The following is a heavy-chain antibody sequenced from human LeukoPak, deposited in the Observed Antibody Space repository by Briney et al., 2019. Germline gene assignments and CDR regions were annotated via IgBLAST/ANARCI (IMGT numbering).Heavy chain of an antibody. Sequence: ASVKVSCKASGYTFTGYYMHWVRQAPGQGLEWMGMINPSGGSTSYAQKFQGRVTMTRDTSTSTVYMELSSLRSEDTAVYYCARADNVLLWFGELFEEYYFDYWGQGTLVTVSS. V-gene: IGHV1-46*01. CDR1: GYTFTGYY. CDR3: ARADNVLLWFGELFEEYYFDY. CDR2: INPSGGST. J-gene: IGHJ4*02. D-gene: IGHD3-10*01.